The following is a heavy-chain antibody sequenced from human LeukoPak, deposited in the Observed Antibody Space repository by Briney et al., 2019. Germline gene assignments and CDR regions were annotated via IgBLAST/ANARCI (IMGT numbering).Heavy chain of an antibody. CDR2: ISPDGSSA. D-gene: IGHD2/OR15-2a*01. CDR3: ARVSFCPRCDFDY. J-gene: IGHJ4*02. V-gene: IGHV3-74*03. Sequence: PGGSVRLFCAASGFSFSSYWMHWVRQAPGKGLVWVARISPDGSSALSADSVRGRFTISRDNADNTLYLQLNSLRAEDTAVYYCARVSFCPRCDFDYWGQGTLV. CDR1: GFSFSSYW.